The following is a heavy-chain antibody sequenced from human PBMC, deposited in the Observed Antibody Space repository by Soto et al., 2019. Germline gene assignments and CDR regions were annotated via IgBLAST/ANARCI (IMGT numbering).Heavy chain of an antibody. J-gene: IGHJ4*02. CDR3: ARRRDGYNGGYFDY. CDR2: IIPILGIA. Sequence: QVQLVQSGAEVKKPGSSVKVSCKASGGTFSSYTISWVRQAPGQGLEWMGRIIPILGIANYAQKFQGRVTITADKSTSPAYMEVSSLRSEDTAVYYCARRRDGYNGGYFDYWGQGTLVTVSS. D-gene: IGHD5-12*01. CDR1: GGTFSSYT. V-gene: IGHV1-69*02.